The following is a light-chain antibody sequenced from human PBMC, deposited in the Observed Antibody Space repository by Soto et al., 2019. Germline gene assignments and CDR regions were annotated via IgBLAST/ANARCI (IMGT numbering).Light chain of an antibody. V-gene: IGKV3-20*01. CDR3: HQYGSSPWT. CDR2: GAS. CDR1: QSVSSNY. Sequence: EMVLTQSPGTLSLSPGERATLSCSASQSVSSNYLAWYQQKPGQAPRTLIYGASSRATGITDRFSGSGAGTDFTLTISRLEPEDFAVYYCHQYGSSPWTFGQGTKVEIK. J-gene: IGKJ1*01.